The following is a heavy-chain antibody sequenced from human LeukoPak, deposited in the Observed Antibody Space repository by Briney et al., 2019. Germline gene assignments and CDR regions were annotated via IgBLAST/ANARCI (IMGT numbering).Heavy chain of an antibody. Sequence: GGSLRLSCAASGFTFSSYAMSWVRQAPGKGLEWVSGISGSGDNTYYADSVKGLFTISRDNSKNTLYVQVNSLGTEDTAAYYCAKGSYYDSSGSFYFDYWGQGTLVTVSS. CDR1: GFTFSSYA. V-gene: IGHV3-23*01. CDR2: ISGSGDNT. CDR3: AKGSYYDSSGSFYFDY. J-gene: IGHJ4*02. D-gene: IGHD3-22*01.